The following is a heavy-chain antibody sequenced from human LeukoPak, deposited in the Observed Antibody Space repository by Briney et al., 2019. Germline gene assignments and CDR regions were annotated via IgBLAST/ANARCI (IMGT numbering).Heavy chain of an antibody. CDR3: ARLDGYISFVDY. V-gene: IGHV5-51*01. Sequence: GESLKISCRGSGYXFATYWIGWVRQMPGKGLEWIGIIYPGDSGARYSPSFQGQVTISADKSISTAYLQWSSLKASDTAMYYCARLDGYISFVDYWGQGTLVTVSS. D-gene: IGHD5-24*01. CDR1: GYXFATYW. J-gene: IGHJ4*02. CDR2: IYPGDSGA.